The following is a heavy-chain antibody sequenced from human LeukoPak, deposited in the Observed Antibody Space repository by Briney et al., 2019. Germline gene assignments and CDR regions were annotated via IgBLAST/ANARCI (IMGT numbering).Heavy chain of an antibody. D-gene: IGHD6-6*01. CDR1: GGSIKSSTSY. CDR3: ARNTTSSPWFDP. J-gene: IGHJ5*02. Sequence: SETLSLTCTVSGGSIKSSTSYWSWIRQPPGKGLEWIGNVYHIGTTSYNSSLKSRVSISVDTSKNQFSLEMASVTPEDTALYYCARNTTSSPWFDPWGQGTLVIVSS. V-gene: IGHV4-61*01. CDR2: VYHIGTT.